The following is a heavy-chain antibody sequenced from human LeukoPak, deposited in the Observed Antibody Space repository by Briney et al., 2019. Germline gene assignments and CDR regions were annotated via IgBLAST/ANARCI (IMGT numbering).Heavy chain of an antibody. D-gene: IGHD2-8*01. CDR1: GSSISSYY. J-gene: IGHJ5*02. CDR3: ARTSIRTNGNNWFDP. Sequence: SETLSLTCTVSGSSISSYYWSWIRQPPGKGLEWIGYIYYSGSTNYNPSLKSRVTISVDTSKNQFSLKLSSVTAADTAVYYCARTSIRTNGNNWFDPWGQGTLVTVSS. CDR2: IYYSGST. V-gene: IGHV4-59*01.